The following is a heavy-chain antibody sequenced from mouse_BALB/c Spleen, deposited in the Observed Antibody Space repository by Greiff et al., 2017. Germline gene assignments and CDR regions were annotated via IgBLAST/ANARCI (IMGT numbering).Heavy chain of an antibody. V-gene: IGHV1-5*01. J-gene: IGHJ4*01. CDR1: GYTFTSYW. CDR3: TRSDGYYYAMDY. Sequence: VQLQQSGPELVKPGASVKMSCKASGYTFTSYWMHWVKQRPGQGLEWIGAIYPGNSDTSYNQKFKGKAKLTAVTSTSTAYMELSSLTNEDSAVYYCTRSDGYYYAMDYWGQGTSVTVSS. D-gene: IGHD2-3*01. CDR2: IYPGNSDT.